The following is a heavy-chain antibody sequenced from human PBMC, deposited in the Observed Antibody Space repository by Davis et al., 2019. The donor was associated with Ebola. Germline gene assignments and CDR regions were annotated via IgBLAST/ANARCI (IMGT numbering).Heavy chain of an antibody. J-gene: IGHJ4*02. CDR1: GYTFTTYA. Sequence: ASVKVSCKASGYTFTTYAMHWVRQAPGQSLEWMGWINTGNGDTKYSLKFQGRVTLSRDTSASIAYMELNSLRSEDTAIYYCARETMATGLNWGQGTLVTVSS. CDR2: INTGNGDT. CDR3: ARETMATGLN. D-gene: IGHD5-24*01. V-gene: IGHV1-3*04.